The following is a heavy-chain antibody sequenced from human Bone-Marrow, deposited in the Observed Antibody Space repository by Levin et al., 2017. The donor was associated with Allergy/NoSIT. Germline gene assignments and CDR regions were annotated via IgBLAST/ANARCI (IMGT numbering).Heavy chain of an antibody. CDR1: GVSLSETY. Sequence: SETLSLTCTVSGVSLSETYWNWIRQSPGKGLEWIGEISHSGFTKYNPSLKSRVTISKDTSKNQFSLKMNSVTAADTAVYFCARDRTYWHRWFFDVWGRGTLVTVSS. J-gene: IGHJ2*01. D-gene: IGHD2-8*02. V-gene: IGHV4-34*01. CDR2: ISHSGFT. CDR3: ARDRTYWHRWFFDV.